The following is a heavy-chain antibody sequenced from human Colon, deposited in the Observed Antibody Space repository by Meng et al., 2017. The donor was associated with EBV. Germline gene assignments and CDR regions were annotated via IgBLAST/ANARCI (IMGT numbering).Heavy chain of an antibody. D-gene: IGHD5-24*01. V-gene: IGHV4-4*02. CDR2: IYHGGNT. Sequence: QVQLQESGPGLGEPSGTLSLTCAGSGASISSNKWWSWVRQPPGKGQEWIGEIYHGGNTNYNPSLKSRVTISVDRSNDQFSLSLSSVTAADTAVYYCARGNAYNAPSFDYWGQGTLVTVSS. CDR1: GASISSNKW. J-gene: IGHJ4*02. CDR3: ARGNAYNAPSFDY.